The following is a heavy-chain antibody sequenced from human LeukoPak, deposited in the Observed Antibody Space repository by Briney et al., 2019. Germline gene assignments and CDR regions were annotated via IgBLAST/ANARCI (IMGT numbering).Heavy chain of an antibody. D-gene: IGHD1-26*01. CDR2: ISYDGSNK. Sequence: GGSLRLSCAASGFTFSSYAMHRVRQAPGKGLEWVAVISYDGSNKYYADSVKGRFTISRDNSKNTLYLQMNSLRAEDTAVYYCARGGANSRGAFDIWGQGTMVTASS. CDR1: GFTFSSYA. CDR3: ARGGANSRGAFDI. V-gene: IGHV3-30*04. J-gene: IGHJ3*02.